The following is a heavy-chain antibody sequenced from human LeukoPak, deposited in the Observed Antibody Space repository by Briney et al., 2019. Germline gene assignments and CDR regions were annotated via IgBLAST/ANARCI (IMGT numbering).Heavy chain of an antibody. CDR2: ISSSSSYI. J-gene: IGHJ4*02. D-gene: IGHD6-19*01. Sequence: SGGSLRLSCAASGFTFSSYSMNWVRQAPGKGLEWVSSISSSSSYIYYADSVKGRFTISRDNAKNSLYLQMNSLRAEDTAVYYCARGSGWSHTYYFDYWGQGTLVTVSS. CDR3: ARGSGWSHTYYFDY. V-gene: IGHV3-21*01. CDR1: GFTFSSYS.